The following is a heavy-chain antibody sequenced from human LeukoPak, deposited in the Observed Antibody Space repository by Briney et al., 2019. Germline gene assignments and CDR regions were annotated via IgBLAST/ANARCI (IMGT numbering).Heavy chain of an antibody. CDR3: AKLTSDIVVVPAYGMDV. Sequence: GGSLRLSCAASGFTFSSYAMSWVRQAPGKGLEWVSAFSGSGGSTYYADSVKGRFTISRDNSKNTLYLQMNSLRAEDTAVYYCAKLTSDIVVVPAYGMDVWGQGTTVTVSS. CDR1: GFTFSSYA. V-gene: IGHV3-23*01. D-gene: IGHD2-2*01. CDR2: FSGSGGST. J-gene: IGHJ6*02.